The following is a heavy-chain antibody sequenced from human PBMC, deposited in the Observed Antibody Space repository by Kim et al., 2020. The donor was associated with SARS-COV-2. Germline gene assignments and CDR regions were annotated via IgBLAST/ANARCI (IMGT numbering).Heavy chain of an antibody. V-gene: IGHV1-69*13. D-gene: IGHD3-10*01. Sequence: SVKVSCKASGGTFSSYAISWVRQAPGQGLEWMGGIIPIFGTANYAQKFQGRVTITADESTSTAYMELSSLRSEDTAVYYCASNPYYYGSGTTYYGMDVWGQGTTVTVSS. J-gene: IGHJ6*02. CDR1: GGTFSSYA. CDR2: IIPIFGTA. CDR3: ASNPYYYGSGTTYYGMDV.